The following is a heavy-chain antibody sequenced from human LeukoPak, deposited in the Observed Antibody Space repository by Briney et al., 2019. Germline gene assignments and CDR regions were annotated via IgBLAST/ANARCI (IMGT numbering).Heavy chain of an antibody. CDR1: GFTFSSYW. CDR3: ARGLTGEYYFDY. V-gene: IGHV3-74*01. D-gene: IGHD7-27*01. J-gene: IGHJ4*02. CDR2: INSDGSST. Sequence: GGSLRLSCAASGFTFSSYWVHWVRQAPGKGLVWVSPINSDGSSTSYADSVKGRFTISRDNAKNTLSLQMNSLRAEDTAVYYCARGLTGEYYFDYWGQGTLVTVSS.